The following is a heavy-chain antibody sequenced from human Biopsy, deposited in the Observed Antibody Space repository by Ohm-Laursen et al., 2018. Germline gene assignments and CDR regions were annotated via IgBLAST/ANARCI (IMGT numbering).Heavy chain of an antibody. CDR1: GGTFSNYG. D-gene: IGHD2-15*01. CDR2: IIPLFGTT. Sequence: SSVKVSCKAPGGTFSNYGVNWVRQAPGQGLEWMGGIIPLFGTTTYAPKFQGRVTFTADKSSSTAYLELSSLTSEDTAMFYCAREAIGYQLPCDDWGQGTLVTVSS. CDR3: AREAIGYQLPCDD. V-gene: IGHV1-69*06. J-gene: IGHJ4*02.